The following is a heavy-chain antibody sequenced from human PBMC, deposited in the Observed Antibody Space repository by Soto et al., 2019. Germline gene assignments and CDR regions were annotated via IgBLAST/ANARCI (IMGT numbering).Heavy chain of an antibody. CDR2: IYYNRRT. CDR1: GGSVTSGNYY. Sequence: QVQLRESGPGLVKPSETLSLICSVSGGSVTSGNYYWSWIRQPPGKGLEWIGDIYYNRRTNYSPSLKSRVTISLDTSRNQFSLRLSSVTAADTAVYYCARDVPMVRGLFDPWGQGTLVTVSS. D-gene: IGHD3-10*01. CDR3: ARDVPMVRGLFDP. V-gene: IGHV4-61*01. J-gene: IGHJ5*02.